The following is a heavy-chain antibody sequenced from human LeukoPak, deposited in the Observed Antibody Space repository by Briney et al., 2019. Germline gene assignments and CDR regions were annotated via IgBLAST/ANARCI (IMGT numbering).Heavy chain of an antibody. CDR3: ARGNKHYGDYEDIYYYYYMDV. CDR2: INPSGGST. V-gene: IGHV1-46*01. CDR1: GYTFTSYY. J-gene: IGHJ6*03. D-gene: IGHD4-17*01. Sequence: ASVKVSCKASGYTFTSYYMHWVRQAPGQGLEWMGIINPSGGSTSYAQKFQGRVTMTRDMSTSTVYMELSSLRSEDTAVYYCARGNKHYGDYEDIYYYYYMDVWGKGTTVTVSS.